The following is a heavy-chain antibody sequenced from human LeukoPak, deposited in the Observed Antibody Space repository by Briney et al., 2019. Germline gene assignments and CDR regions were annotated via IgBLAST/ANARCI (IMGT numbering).Heavy chain of an antibody. CDR3: ARDLFQYCSGGSCYSSY. V-gene: IGHV1-2*02. CDR1: GYTFTGYY. D-gene: IGHD2-15*01. J-gene: IGHJ4*02. CDR2: INPNSGGT. Sequence: GASVKVSCKASGYTFTGYYMHWVRQAPGQGLEWMGWINPNSGGTNYAQKFQGRVTMTRDTSISTAYMELSRLRSDDTAVYYCARDLFQYCSGGSCYSSYWGQGTLVTVSS.